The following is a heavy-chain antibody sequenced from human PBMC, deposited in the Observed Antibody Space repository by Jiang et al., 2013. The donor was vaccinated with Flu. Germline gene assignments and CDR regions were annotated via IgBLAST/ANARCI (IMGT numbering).Heavy chain of an antibody. CDR2: TYYRSKWYN. D-gene: IGHD4-23*01. V-gene: IGHV6-1*01. Sequence: SVSSNSAAWNWIRQSPSRGLEWLGRTYYRSKWYNDYAVSVKSRITINPDTSKNQFSLQLNSVTPEDTAVYYCAREKRGGKQGNWFDPWGQGSPGHRLL. CDR3: AREKRGGKQGNWFDP. J-gene: IGHJ5*02. CDR1: SVSSNSAA.